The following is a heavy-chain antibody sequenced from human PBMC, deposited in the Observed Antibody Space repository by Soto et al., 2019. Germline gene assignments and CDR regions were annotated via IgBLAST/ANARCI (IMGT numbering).Heavy chain of an antibody. D-gene: IGHD3-3*01. Sequence: SETLSLTWAAYGRSFSGYYWKRIRQPPGKGLEWIGEIDHSAYTNYNPSLKSRVTISVDTSKNQFSLRLTSVTAADTAVYYCARVRDWFDPCGQRTLFPASS. V-gene: IGHV4-34*01. CDR2: IDHSAYT. J-gene: IGHJ5*02. CDR3: ARVRDWFDP. CDR1: GRSFSGYY.